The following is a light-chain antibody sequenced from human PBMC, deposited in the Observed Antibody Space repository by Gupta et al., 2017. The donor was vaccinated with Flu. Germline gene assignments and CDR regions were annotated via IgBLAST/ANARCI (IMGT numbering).Light chain of an antibody. CDR3: QSAASSGTVV. Sequence: SSALTQQPSVSVSPGQTARITCSGDALPKQYVYWYHQKSGQAPMLVIYEDTERPAGIPDRFSGSSSGTTVLFTISGVQAEDEGDYYCQSAASSGTVVFGGGTKLTVL. V-gene: IGLV3-25*02. CDR2: EDT. J-gene: IGLJ2*01. CDR1: ALPKQY.